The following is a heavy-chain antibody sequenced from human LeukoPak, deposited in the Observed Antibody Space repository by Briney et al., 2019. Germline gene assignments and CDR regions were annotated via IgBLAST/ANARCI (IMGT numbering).Heavy chain of an antibody. J-gene: IGHJ4*02. Sequence: PGGSLRLSCAASGFTFSSYAMHWVRQAPGKGLEWVAVISYDGSNKYYADSVKGRFTISRDNSKNTLYLQMNSLRAEDTAVYYCARERLNWNYFDYWGQGTLVTVSS. D-gene: IGHD1-20*01. V-gene: IGHV3-30*04. CDR1: GFTFSSYA. CDR3: ARERLNWNYFDY. CDR2: ISYDGSNK.